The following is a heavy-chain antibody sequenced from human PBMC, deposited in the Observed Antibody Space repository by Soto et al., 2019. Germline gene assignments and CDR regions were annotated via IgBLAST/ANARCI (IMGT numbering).Heavy chain of an antibody. CDR3: ARRSGYYYGIDV. CDR2: INQSGST. V-gene: IGHV4-34*01. D-gene: IGHD3-10*01. CDR1: GGSFSGYY. J-gene: IGHJ6*02. Sequence: QVQLQQWGAGLLKPSETLSLTCAVYGGSFSGYYWSWIRQPPGKGLEWIGEINQSGSTNYHPSLKSRVTISVHTGKYHFFLKLISVTAAATAVYYCARRSGYYYGIDVWGQGTTVTVSS.